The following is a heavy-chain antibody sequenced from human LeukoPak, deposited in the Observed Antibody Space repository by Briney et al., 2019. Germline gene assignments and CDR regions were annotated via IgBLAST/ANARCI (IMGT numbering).Heavy chain of an antibody. CDR3: ARDSRLHSISFLYNAMDV. Sequence: GGSLRLSCAASGFTFSSYAMHWVRQAPGKGLEWVAVISYDGSHKYYADSVKGRFTISRDNSKNTLYLQMNSLRTEDTAVYYCARDSRLHSISFLYNAMDVWGQGTTVTVSS. CDR2: ISYDGSHK. J-gene: IGHJ6*02. D-gene: IGHD6-6*01. CDR1: GFTFSSYA. V-gene: IGHV3-30-3*01.